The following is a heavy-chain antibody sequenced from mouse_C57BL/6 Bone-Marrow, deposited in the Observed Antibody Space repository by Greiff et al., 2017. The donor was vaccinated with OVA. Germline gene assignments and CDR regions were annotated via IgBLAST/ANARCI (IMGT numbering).Heavy chain of an antibody. CDR3: AREALDSSGYWFAY. CDR1: GYAFSSSW. CDR2: IYPGDGDT. V-gene: IGHV1-82*01. D-gene: IGHD3-2*02. Sequence: QVQLKESGPELVKPGASVKISCKASGYAFSSSWMNWVKQRPGKGLEWIGRIYPGDGDTNYNGKFKGKATLTADKSSSTAYMQLSSLTSEDSAVYFCAREALDSSGYWFAYWGQGTLVTVSA. J-gene: IGHJ3*01.